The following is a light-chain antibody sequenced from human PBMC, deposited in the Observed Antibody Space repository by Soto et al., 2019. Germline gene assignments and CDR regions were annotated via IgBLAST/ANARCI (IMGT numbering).Light chain of an antibody. Sequence: EKVMTQSPATLSVSPGERATLSCRASQNVKTRLAWYQQKPGQAPRLLIFDAFTRATGIPARVSGSASGTDFTLTISSLQSVDSAVYYCQEYGEWPLTFGGGNKVEIK. CDR3: QEYGEWPLT. J-gene: IGKJ4*01. CDR2: DAF. CDR1: QNVKTR. V-gene: IGKV3-15*01.